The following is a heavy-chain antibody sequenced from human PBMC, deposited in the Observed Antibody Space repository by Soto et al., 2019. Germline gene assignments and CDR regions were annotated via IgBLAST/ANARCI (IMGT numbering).Heavy chain of an antibody. CDR3: ARHLFGDFWSGSKNWFDP. CDR2: IYYSGST. V-gene: IGHV4-39*01. J-gene: IGHJ5*02. D-gene: IGHD3-3*01. CDR1: GGSISSSSYY. Sequence: SETLSLTCTVSGGSISSSSYYWGWIRQPPGKGLEWIGSIYYSGSTYYNPSLKSRVTISVDTSKNQFSLKLSSVTAADTAVYYCARHLFGDFWSGSKNWFDPWGQGTLVPVSS.